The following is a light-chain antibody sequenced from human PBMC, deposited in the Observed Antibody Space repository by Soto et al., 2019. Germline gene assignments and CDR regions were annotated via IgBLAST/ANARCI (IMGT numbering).Light chain of an antibody. J-gene: IGKJ1*01. CDR1: QSVLYSSSNKNY. CDR3: HQYYSTLWT. V-gene: IGKV4-1*01. Sequence: DLVMTQSPDSLAVSLGERATINCKASQSVLYSSSNKNYLAWYQQKPGQPPKLLISWASIRASGVPDRFSGSGSGTDFTLTISSLQAEDVAVYYCHQYYSTLWTFGQGTKVEIK. CDR2: WAS.